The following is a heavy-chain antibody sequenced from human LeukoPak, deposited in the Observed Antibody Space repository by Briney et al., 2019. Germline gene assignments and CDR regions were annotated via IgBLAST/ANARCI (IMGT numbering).Heavy chain of an antibody. D-gene: IGHD6-6*01. CDR1: GGTFSSYA. CDR3: ARALGESSSYVRPSWWDAFDI. Sequence: SVKVSCKASGGTFSSYAISWVRQAPGQGLEWMGGIIPIFGTANYAQKFQGRVTITADESTSTAYMELSSLRSEDTAVYYCARALGESSSYVRPSWWDAFDIWGQGTMVTVSS. V-gene: IGHV1-69*13. J-gene: IGHJ3*02. CDR2: IIPIFGTA.